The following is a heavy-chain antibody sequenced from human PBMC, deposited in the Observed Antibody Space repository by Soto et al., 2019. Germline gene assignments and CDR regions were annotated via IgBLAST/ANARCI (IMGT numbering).Heavy chain of an antibody. Sequence: GASVKVSCKASGYTFTGYYMHWVRQAPGQGLEWMGWINPNSGGTNYAQKFQGWVTMTRDTSISTAYMELSRPRSDDTAVYYCARDDGYVWGSYRYPLPYYYYGMDVWGQGTTVTVSS. CDR1: GYTFTGYY. CDR2: INPNSGGT. D-gene: IGHD3-16*02. J-gene: IGHJ6*02. CDR3: ARDDGYVWGSYRYPLPYYYYGMDV. V-gene: IGHV1-2*04.